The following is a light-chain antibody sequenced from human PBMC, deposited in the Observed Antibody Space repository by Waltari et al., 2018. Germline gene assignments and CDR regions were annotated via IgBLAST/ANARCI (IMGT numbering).Light chain of an antibody. J-gene: IGLJ1*01. CDR3: SSYAGSINPYV. Sequence: QSALTQPPSASGSPAQSVTISCTGTSSDVGGYNYVSWYQQLPGKAPKLMISEVTKRPSGVPDRFSGSKSGNTASLTVSGLQTEDEADYYCSSYAGSINPYVFGSGTRVTVL. CDR1: SSDVGGYNY. V-gene: IGLV2-8*01. CDR2: EVT.